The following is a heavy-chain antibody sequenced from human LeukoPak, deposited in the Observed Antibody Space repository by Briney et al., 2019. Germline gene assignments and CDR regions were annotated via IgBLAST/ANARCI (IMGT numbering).Heavy chain of an antibody. CDR1: GGSISTYY. V-gene: IGHV4-59*01. Sequence: SETLSLTCTVSGGSISTYYWSWIRQPPGKGLEWIGYIYYSGSTSYNPSLKSRVTISLDTSDNQFSLKLTSVTAADTAVYYCARSYSSRGYYYYGMVVWGQGTTVTVSS. J-gene: IGHJ6*02. CDR2: IYYSGST. D-gene: IGHD6-13*01. CDR3: ARSYSSRGYYYYGMVV.